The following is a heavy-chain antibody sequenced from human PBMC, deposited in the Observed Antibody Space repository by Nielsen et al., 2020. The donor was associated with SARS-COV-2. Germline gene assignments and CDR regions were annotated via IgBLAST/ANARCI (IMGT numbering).Heavy chain of an antibody. Sequence: SVKVSCKASGGSFSSYAINWVRQAPGQGLEWMGGIIPIFGTANYAQKFQGRVTMTEDTSTDTAYMELSSLRSEDTAVYYCATAPGIAAATTGWFDPWGQGTLVTVSS. CDR3: ATAPGIAAATTGWFDP. CDR1: GGSFSSYA. J-gene: IGHJ5*02. V-gene: IGHV1-69*06. CDR2: IIPIFGTA. D-gene: IGHD6-13*01.